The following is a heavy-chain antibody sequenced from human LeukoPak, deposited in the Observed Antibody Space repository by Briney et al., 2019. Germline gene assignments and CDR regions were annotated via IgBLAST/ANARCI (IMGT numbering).Heavy chain of an antibody. D-gene: IGHD3-9*01. Sequence: ASVKVSCKASGYTFTSYGISWVRQAPGQGLEWMGWISAYNGNTNYAQKLQGRVTMTTDTSTSTAYMGLRSLRSDDTAVYYCARRYYDILTGYYTHFDYWGQGTLVTVSS. CDR3: ARRYYDILTGYYTHFDY. J-gene: IGHJ4*02. CDR2: ISAYNGNT. V-gene: IGHV1-18*01. CDR1: GYTFTSYG.